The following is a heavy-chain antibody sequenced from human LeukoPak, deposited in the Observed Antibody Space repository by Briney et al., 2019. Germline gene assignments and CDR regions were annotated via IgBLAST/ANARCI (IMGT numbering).Heavy chain of an antibody. CDR1: GFTFRSFW. V-gene: IGHV3-7*01. J-gene: IGHJ4*02. Sequence: GGSPRLSCAASGFTFRSFWMSWVRQAPGKGLEWLGHINQEASRTDHADSVKGRFTISRDNARNLLYLHMSSPRAEDTAVYYCAKYLSRAFDSWGQGILVSVSS. CDR3: AKYLSRAFDS. CDR2: INQEASRT. D-gene: IGHD2/OR15-2a*01.